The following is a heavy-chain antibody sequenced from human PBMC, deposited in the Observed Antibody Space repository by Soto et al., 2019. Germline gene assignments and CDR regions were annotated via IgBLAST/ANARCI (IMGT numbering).Heavy chain of an antibody. J-gene: IGHJ6*02. V-gene: IGHV3-30*18. Sequence: QVQLVESGGGVVQPGRSLRLSCAASGFTFSSYGMHWVRQAPGKGLEWVAVISYDGSNKYYADSVKGRFTISRDNSKNTLYLQMNSLSAEDTAVYYCAKPAYTMVRGVILPGMDVWGQGTTVTVSS. D-gene: IGHD3-10*01. CDR2: ISYDGSNK. CDR3: AKPAYTMVRGVILPGMDV. CDR1: GFTFSSYG.